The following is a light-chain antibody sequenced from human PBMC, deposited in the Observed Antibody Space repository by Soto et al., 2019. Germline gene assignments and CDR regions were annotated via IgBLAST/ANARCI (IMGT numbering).Light chain of an antibody. Sequence: QSVLTQPPSASGTPGQRVTISCSGSISNIGSNYIYWYQQLPGTAPKLLIYRNYQRPSGIPDRFSGSKSVTSASLAISGLRSEDEADYDCAAWDDNLSSWVFGGGTKLTVL. CDR2: RNY. J-gene: IGLJ3*02. V-gene: IGLV1-47*01. CDR1: ISNIGSNY. CDR3: AAWDDNLSSWV.